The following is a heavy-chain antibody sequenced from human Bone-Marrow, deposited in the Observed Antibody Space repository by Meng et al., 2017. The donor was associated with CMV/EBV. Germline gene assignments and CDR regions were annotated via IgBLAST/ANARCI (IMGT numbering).Heavy chain of an antibody. V-gene: IGHV3-21*04. J-gene: IGHJ4*02. CDR2: ISSSSSYI. Sequence: GESLKISCVASGFTFSPYSMNWVRQAPGKGLEWVASISSSSSYIYYADSVKGRFTISRDNAKNTLYLQMNSLRAEDTAVYYCAKDLSNYYDSSFDYWGQGTLVTVSS. D-gene: IGHD3-22*01. CDR3: AKDLSNYYDSSFDY. CDR1: GFTFSPYS.